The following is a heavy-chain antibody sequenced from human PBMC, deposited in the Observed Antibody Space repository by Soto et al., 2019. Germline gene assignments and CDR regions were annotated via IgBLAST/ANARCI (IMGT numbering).Heavy chain of an antibody. V-gene: IGHV3-30-3*01. J-gene: IGHJ4*02. CDR2: ISYDGSNK. D-gene: IGHD3-16*01. Sequence: QVQLVESGGGVVQPGRSLRLSCAASGFTFSSYAMHWVRQAPGKGLEWVAVISYDGSNKYYADSVKGRFTISRDNSKNRLYWQMNGLRVENRLGYYGAGAYEVDYLDSGGQGTLLTVPS. CDR3: AGAYEVDYLDS. CDR1: GFTFSSYA.